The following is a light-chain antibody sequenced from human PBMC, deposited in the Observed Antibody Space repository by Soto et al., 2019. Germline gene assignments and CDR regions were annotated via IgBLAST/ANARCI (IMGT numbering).Light chain of an antibody. Sequence: AIRMTQSPSSFSASTGDRVTITCRASQGISSYLAWYQQKPGKAPKLLIYGASTLQSGVPSRFSGSVSGTDFTLTISCLQSEDFATYFCQQYYSYPRTFGQGTKVEIK. J-gene: IGKJ1*01. V-gene: IGKV1-8*01. CDR2: GAS. CDR1: QGISSY. CDR3: QQYYSYPRT.